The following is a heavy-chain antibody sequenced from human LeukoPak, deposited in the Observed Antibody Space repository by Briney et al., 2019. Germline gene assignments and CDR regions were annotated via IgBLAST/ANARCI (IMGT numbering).Heavy chain of an antibody. CDR1: GFTFSSYG. CDR3: ARADSSGYYHPIN. J-gene: IGHJ4*02. V-gene: IGHV3-30*02. Sequence: TGGSLRLSCAASGFTFSSYGMHWVRQAPGKGLEWVAFIRYDGSNKYYADSVKGRFTISRDNSKNTLYLQMNSLRAEDTAVYYCARADSSGYYHPINWGQGTLVTVSS. CDR2: IRYDGSNK. D-gene: IGHD3-22*01.